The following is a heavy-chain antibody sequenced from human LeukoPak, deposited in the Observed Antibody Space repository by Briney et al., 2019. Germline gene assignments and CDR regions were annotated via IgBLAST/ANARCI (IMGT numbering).Heavy chain of an antibody. V-gene: IGHV3-11*01. CDR1: GFTFSDYY. D-gene: IGHD3-10*01. CDR3: AKGSDTMVRGVMDFGY. Sequence: GGSLRLSCAASGFTFSDYYMSWIRQAPGKGLEWVSCISGSGNSTYYADSVKGRFTISRDNAKNSLYPQMNSLRAEDTAVYYCAKGSDTMVRGVMDFGYWGQGTLVTVSS. J-gene: IGHJ4*02. CDR2: ISGSGNST.